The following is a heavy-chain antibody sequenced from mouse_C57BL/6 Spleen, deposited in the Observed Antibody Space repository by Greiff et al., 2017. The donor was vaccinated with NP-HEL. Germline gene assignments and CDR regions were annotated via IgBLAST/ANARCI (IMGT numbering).Heavy chain of an antibody. D-gene: IGHD1-1*01. J-gene: IGHJ2*01. Sequence: QVQLQQSGAELVRPGASVKLSCKASGYTFTDYYINWVKQRPGQGLEWIARIYPGSGNTYYNEKFKGKATLTAEKSSSTAYMQLSSLTSEDSAVYFCAREGDYYGSSPYFDYWGQGTTLTVSS. CDR2: IYPGSGNT. CDR1: GYTFTDYY. V-gene: IGHV1-76*01. CDR3: AREGDYYGSSPYFDY.